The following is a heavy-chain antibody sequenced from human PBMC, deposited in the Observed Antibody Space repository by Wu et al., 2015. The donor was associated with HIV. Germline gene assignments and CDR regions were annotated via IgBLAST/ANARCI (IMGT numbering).Heavy chain of an antibody. CDR3: ARAPYSVYGGNSAVQVGWYFDL. CDR2: IIPIFGTA. V-gene: IGHV1-69*13. J-gene: IGHJ2*01. D-gene: IGHD4-23*01. CDR1: GGTFSSYA. Sequence: QVQLVQSGAEVKKPGSSVKVSCKASGGTFSSYAISWVRRAPGQGLEWMGRIIPIFGTANYAQKFQGRVTITADESTSTAYMELSSLRSEDTAVYYCARAPYSVYGGNSAVQVGWYFDLWGRGTLVTVSS.